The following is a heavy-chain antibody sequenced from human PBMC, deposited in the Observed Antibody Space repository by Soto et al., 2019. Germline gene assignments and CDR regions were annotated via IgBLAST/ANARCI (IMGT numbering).Heavy chain of an antibody. J-gene: IGHJ4*02. V-gene: IGHV3-23*01. CDR2: ISGSGGRT. Sequence: EVQLLESGGGLVQPGGSLRLSCAASGFTFSSYAMRWVRQAPGKGLEWVSAISGSGGRTYYADSVKGRFTISRDNSKNALSLKMNSLRAEDTAVYYCAKAKSCSGGSCYKWVDYFDSWGQGTLVTVSS. CDR1: GFTFSSYA. D-gene: IGHD2-15*01. CDR3: AKAKSCSGGSCYKWVDYFDS.